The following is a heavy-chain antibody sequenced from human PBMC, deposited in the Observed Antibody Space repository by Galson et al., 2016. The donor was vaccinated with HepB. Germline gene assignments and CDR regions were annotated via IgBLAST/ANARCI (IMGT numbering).Heavy chain of an antibody. V-gene: IGHV6-1*01. CDR1: GDSVSSKSAA. D-gene: IGHD2-15*01. CDR3: ARGHLVVPFSFYFDY. J-gene: IGHJ4*02. CDR2: TYHTSNWYS. Sequence: CAISGDSVSSKSAAWNWIRHSQSRGLEWLGRTYHTSNWYSDYAVSVKSRITINPDTSKNQFSLQLNSVTPEDTAVYYCARGHLVVPFSFYFDYWGQGSLVTVSS.